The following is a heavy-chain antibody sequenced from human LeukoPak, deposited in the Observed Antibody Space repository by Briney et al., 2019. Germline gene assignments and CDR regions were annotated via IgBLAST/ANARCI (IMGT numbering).Heavy chain of an antibody. Sequence: GESLKISCKGSGYSFTSYWIGWVRQMPGKGLEWMGIIYPGNSDTRYSPSFQGQVTISADKSISTAYLQWSSLKASDTAMYYCARPQAVAGSGFDPWGQGTLVTVSS. D-gene: IGHD6-19*01. V-gene: IGHV5-51*01. J-gene: IGHJ5*02. CDR3: ARPQAVAGSGFDP. CDR1: GYSFTSYW. CDR2: IYPGNSDT.